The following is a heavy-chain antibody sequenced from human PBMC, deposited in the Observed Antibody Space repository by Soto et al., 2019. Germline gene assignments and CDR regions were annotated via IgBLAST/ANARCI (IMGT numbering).Heavy chain of an antibody. Sequence: QVQLQESGPGLVKPSETLSLMCTVSGGSISSYYWSWIRQPPGKGLEWIGYIYCSGSTNYNPSLKGRVTISVDTSKNQFSLKLSSVTAADPAVYYCARERRDGYKHYFDYWGQGTLVTVSS. CDR2: IYCSGST. CDR1: GGSISSYY. V-gene: IGHV4-59*01. CDR3: ARERRDGYKHYFDY. D-gene: IGHD5-12*01. J-gene: IGHJ4*02.